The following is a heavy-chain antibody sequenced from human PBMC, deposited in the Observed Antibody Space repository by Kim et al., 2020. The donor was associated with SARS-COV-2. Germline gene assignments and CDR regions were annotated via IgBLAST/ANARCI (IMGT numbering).Heavy chain of an antibody. CDR2: ISSSGSTI. D-gene: IGHD6-13*01. CDR3: ARVEVWGFEGAAAGLDY. J-gene: IGHJ4*02. Sequence: GGSLRLSCAASGFTFSDYYMSWIRQAPGKGLEWVSYISSSGSTIYYADSVKGRFTISRDNAKNSLYLQMNSLRAEDTAVYYCARVEVWGFEGAAAGLDYWGQGTLVTVSS. CDR1: GFTFSDYY. V-gene: IGHV3-11*01.